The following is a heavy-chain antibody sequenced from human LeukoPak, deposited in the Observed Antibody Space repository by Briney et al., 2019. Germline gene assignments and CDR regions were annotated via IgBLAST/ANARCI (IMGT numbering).Heavy chain of an antibody. CDR1: GGSISSYY. V-gene: IGHV4-4*07. D-gene: IGHD3-22*01. CDR3: ARDLGYYYDSSTYFYGMDV. CDR2: IYTSGSS. J-gene: IGHJ6*02. Sequence: SETLSLTCTVSGGSISSYYWSWIRQPAGKGLEWIGRIYTSGSSNYNPSLKSRATMSLDTSKNQFSLKLTSVTAADTAVYYCARDLGYYYDSSTYFYGMDVWGQGTTVTVSS.